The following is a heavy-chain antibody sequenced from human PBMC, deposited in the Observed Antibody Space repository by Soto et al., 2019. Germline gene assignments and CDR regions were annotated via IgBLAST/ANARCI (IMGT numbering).Heavy chain of an antibody. D-gene: IGHD2-2*02. Sequence: PGGSLRLSCAASGFTFSSYEMNWLRQAAGKGLEWVSYISSSGSTIYYADSVKGRFTISRDNAKNSLYLQMNSLRAEDTAVYYCARYVVVPAAIIYYGMDVWGQGTTVTVS. J-gene: IGHJ6*02. V-gene: IGHV3-48*03. CDR3: ARYVVVPAAIIYYGMDV. CDR1: GFTFSSYE. CDR2: ISSSGSTI.